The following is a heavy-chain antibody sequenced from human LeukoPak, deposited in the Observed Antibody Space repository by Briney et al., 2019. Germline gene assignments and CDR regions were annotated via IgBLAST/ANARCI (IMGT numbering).Heavy chain of an antibody. CDR3: ARDQGIFGVVTPSYYYYMDV. CDR1: GFTFSSYW. J-gene: IGHJ6*03. D-gene: IGHD3-3*01. V-gene: IGHV3-7*01. Sequence: PGGSLRLSCAASGFTFSSYWMSWVRQAPGKGLEWVANIKQDGSEKYYVDSVKGRFTISRDNAKNSLYLQMNSLRAEDTAVYYCARDQGIFGVVTPSYYYYMDVWGKGTTVTVSS. CDR2: IKQDGSEK.